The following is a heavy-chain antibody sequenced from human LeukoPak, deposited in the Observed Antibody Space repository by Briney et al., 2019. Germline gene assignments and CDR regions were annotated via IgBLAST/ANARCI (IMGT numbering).Heavy chain of an antibody. D-gene: IGHD3-10*01. Sequence: GGSLRLSCTASGFIFSSSGMHWVRQSPDKGLQWVTFMRSDGSHTYYADFVKGRFTISRDDSKSALYLELNSLTSDDTAVYYCVKGTGSYSEYYFDAWGQGTPVSVSS. CDR1: GFIFSSSG. CDR2: MRSDGSHT. V-gene: IGHV3-30*02. CDR3: VKGTGSYSEYYFDA. J-gene: IGHJ4*02.